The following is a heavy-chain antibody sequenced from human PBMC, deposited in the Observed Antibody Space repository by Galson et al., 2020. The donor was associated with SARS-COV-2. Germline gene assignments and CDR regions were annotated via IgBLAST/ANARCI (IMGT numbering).Heavy chain of an antibody. D-gene: IGHD3-10*01. J-gene: IGHJ4*02. V-gene: IGHV3-9*01. Sequence: SLRHFCAASGLKLNDYAMHWVRQAPGKGLERVAGLSRHRERIGYAGSVMGRFTISRDNAKSPIYLQLNSLRPDDTALYYCAKGFNYGSGNFDYWGQGTQVIVS. CDR3: AKGFNYGSGNFDY. CDR1: GLKLNDYA. CDR2: LSRHRERI.